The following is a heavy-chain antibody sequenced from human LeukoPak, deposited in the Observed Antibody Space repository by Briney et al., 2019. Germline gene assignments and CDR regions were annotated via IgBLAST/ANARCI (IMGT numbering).Heavy chain of an antibody. CDR3: ARAPYYDILTGYYSILDY. V-gene: IGHV1-2*02. CDR1: GYTFTGYY. CDR2: INPNSGGT. Sequence: ASVKVSCKASGYTFTGYYMHWVRQAPGQGLEWMGWINPNSGGTNYAQKFQGRVTMTRGTSISTAYMELSRLRSDDTAVYYCARAPYYDILTGYYSILDYWGQGTLVTVSS. D-gene: IGHD3-9*01. J-gene: IGHJ4*02.